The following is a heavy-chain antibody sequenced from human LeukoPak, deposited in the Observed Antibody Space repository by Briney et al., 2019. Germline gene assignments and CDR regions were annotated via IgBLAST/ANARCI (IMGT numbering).Heavy chain of an antibody. CDR2: INPSGGST. CDR1: GYTFTSYY. V-gene: IGHV1-46*01. D-gene: IGHD3-16*01. CDR3: ARNIGGPYYYYYMDV. Sequence: ASVKVSCKASGYTFTSYYMHWVRQAPGQGLEWMGIINPSGGSTSYAQKFQGRVTMTRDTSTSTVYMELSSLRSEDTAVYYCARNIGGPYYYYYMDVWGKGTTVTVSS. J-gene: IGHJ6*03.